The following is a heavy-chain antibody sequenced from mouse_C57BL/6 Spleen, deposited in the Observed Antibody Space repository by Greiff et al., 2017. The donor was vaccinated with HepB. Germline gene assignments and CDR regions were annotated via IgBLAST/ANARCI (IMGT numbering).Heavy chain of an antibody. V-gene: IGHV1-64*01. Sequence: QVQLQQPGAELVKPGASVKLSCKASGYTFTSYWMHWVKQRPGQGLEWIGMIHPNSGSTNYNEKFKSKATLTVDKSSSTAYMQLSSLTSEDSAVYYCASWIFHYGSSYWYFDVWGTGTTVTVSS. CDR3: ASWIFHYGSSYWYFDV. CDR1: GYTFTSYW. J-gene: IGHJ1*03. D-gene: IGHD1-1*01. CDR2: IHPNSGST.